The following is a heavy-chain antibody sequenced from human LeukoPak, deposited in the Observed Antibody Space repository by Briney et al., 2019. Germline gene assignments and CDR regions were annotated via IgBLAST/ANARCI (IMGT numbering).Heavy chain of an antibody. CDR1: GYTFSGYY. V-gene: IGHV1-2*02. Sequence: PVASLKLSCKASGYTFSGYYMHWVRQAPGQGLEWMCSINPNGGSTDYLQKFQDRVTMTWDMSISTAYMELSRLRSDDTAVYYCARDTARSPIVIVPPTKPNYYFDYWGQGTLVTVSS. J-gene: IGHJ4*02. D-gene: IGHD2-2*02. CDR2: INPNGGST. CDR3: ARDTARSPIVIVPPTKPNYYFDY.